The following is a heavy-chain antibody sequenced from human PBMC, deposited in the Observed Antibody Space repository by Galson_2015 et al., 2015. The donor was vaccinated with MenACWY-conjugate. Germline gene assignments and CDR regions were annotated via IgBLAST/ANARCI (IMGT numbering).Heavy chain of an antibody. J-gene: IGHJ4*02. CDR1: RDSVSSHSAA. V-gene: IGHV6-1*01. Sequence: CAISRDSVSSHSAAWNWIRQSPSRGLEWLGRTYYRSKWYKYYAASVKSRMNINVDTSKNQFSLQLNSVTPEDTAMYYCASQGIAVSGVIDYWGQGILVTVSS. CDR2: TYYRSKWYK. D-gene: IGHD6-19*01. CDR3: ASQGIAVSGVIDY.